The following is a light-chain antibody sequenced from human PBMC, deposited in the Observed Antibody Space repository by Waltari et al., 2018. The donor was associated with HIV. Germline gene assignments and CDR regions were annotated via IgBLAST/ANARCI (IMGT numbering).Light chain of an antibody. CDR2: SNS. Sequence: QSVLTQPPSASGTPGQRVTISCSGSSSNIGRNTVNWYQQLPGSAPKLLIYSNSQRPSGVPDRFSGSKSGTSASRAISGLQSEDEADYYCAAWDDSLNGVIFGGGTKLSVL. CDR1: SSNIGRNT. V-gene: IGLV1-44*01. CDR3: AAWDDSLNGVI. J-gene: IGLJ2*01.